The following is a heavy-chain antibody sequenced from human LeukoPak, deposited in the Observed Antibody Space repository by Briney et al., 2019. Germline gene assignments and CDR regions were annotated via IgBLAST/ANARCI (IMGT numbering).Heavy chain of an antibody. CDR1: GGSISSYY. CDR3: ARAVYSSGWLPFDY. Sequence: SETLSLTCTVSGGSISSYYWSWIRQPPGKGLEWIGYIYYSGSTNYNPSLKSRVTISEDTSKNQFSLKLSSVTAADTAVYYCARAVYSSGWLPFDYWGQGTLVTVSS. D-gene: IGHD6-19*01. J-gene: IGHJ4*02. V-gene: IGHV4-59*01. CDR2: IYYSGST.